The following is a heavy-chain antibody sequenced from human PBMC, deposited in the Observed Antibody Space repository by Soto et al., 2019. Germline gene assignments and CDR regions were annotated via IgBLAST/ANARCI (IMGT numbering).Heavy chain of an antibody. D-gene: IGHD6-19*01. CDR1: GFTFSSYS. CDR2: ISSSSTI. CDR3: AREAIAVLNWFDP. V-gene: IGHV3-48*02. J-gene: IGHJ5*02. Sequence: EVQLVESGGGLVQPGGSLRLSCAASGFTFSSYSMNWVRQAPGKGLEWVSYISSSSTIYYADSVKGRFTISRDNAKNSLYLQMNSLRDEDTAVYYCAREAIAVLNWFDPWGQGTLVTVSS.